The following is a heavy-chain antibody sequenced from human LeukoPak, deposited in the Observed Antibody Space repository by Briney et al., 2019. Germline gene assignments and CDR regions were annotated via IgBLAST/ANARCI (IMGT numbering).Heavy chain of an antibody. D-gene: IGHD6-6*01. V-gene: IGHV4-34*01. CDR3: TYSSSALPYNWFDP. J-gene: IGHJ5*02. CDR2: INHSGST. CDR1: GGSFSGYY. Sequence: PSETLSLTCAVYGGSFSGYYWSWIRQPPGKGLEWIGEINHSGSTNYNPSLTSRVTISVDTSKNQFSLKLSSVTAADTAVYYCTYSSSALPYNWFDPWGQGTLVTVSS.